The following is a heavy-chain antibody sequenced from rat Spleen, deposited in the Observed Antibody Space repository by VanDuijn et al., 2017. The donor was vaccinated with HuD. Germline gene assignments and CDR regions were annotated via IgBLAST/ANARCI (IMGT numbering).Heavy chain of an antibody. CDR3: ARHGGLRNWFAY. V-gene: IGHV5-25*01. J-gene: IGHJ3*01. D-gene: IGHD1-11*01. Sequence: EVQLVESGGGFVQPGRSMKLSCAASGFTFINYYMAWFRQAPTKGLEWIASITTGGGITFYRDSVKGRFTISRDNTKNTQYLQMDSLRSEDTATYYCARHGGLRNWFAYWGQGTLVTVSS. CDR1: GFTFINYY. CDR2: ITTGGGIT.